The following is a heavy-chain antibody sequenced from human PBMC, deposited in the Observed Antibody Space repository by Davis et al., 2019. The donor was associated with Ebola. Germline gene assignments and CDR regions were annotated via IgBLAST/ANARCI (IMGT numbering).Heavy chain of an antibody. CDR1: GGSISSGDYY. CDR3: ARVDCRGGSCYRSIDF. D-gene: IGHD2-15*01. J-gene: IGHJ4*02. Sequence: LRLSCAVSGGSISSGDYYWSWIRQPPGKGLEWIGYIYYSGVTYYNPSLKSRLTISIDTSKSQFSLKLSSATDADTAVYYCARVDCRGGSCYRSIDFWGQGSRVTVSS. CDR2: IYYSGVT. V-gene: IGHV4-30-4*01.